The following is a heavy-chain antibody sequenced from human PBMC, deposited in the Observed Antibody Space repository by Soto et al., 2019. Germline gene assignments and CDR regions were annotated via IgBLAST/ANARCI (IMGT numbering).Heavy chain of an antibody. CDR1: GYSFSKFG. J-gene: IGHJ6*02. CDR3: ARAEGMAPYYSYAMDV. CDR2: IDNYNGHT. Sequence: VVLVQSGAEVKSLGATVKVSCQASGYSFSKFGIGWVRQAPGRGFEWVGWIDNYNGHTNFAPKFKGRASLTRDSSPTSAYMELSSLPPDDSAIYFCARAEGMAPYYSYAMDVWGQGTAVTVSS. V-gene: IGHV1-18*04.